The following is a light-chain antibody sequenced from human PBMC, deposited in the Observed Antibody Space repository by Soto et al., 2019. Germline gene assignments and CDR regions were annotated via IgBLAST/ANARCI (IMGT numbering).Light chain of an antibody. V-gene: IGKV1-5*03. Sequence: DIQMTQSRSTLSGSVGDIFTIRCRASQTISSWLAWYQQKPGKAPKLLIYKASTLKSGVPSRFSGSGSGTEFTLTISSLQPDDFATYYCQHYNSYSEAFGQGTKVDI. CDR1: QTISSW. CDR2: KAS. J-gene: IGKJ1*01. CDR3: QHYNSYSEA.